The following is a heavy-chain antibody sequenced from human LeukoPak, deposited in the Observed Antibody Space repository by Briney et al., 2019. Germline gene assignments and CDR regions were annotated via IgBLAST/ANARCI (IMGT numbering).Heavy chain of an antibody. Sequence: SETLSLTCTVSGGSISSTSYYWGWIRQPPGKGLEWIGSIYYSGSTYYNPSLKSRVTISVDTSKNQFSLKLSSVTAADTAVYYCARQASGSGSYYYFDYWGQGTLVTVSS. CDR1: GGSISSTSYY. J-gene: IGHJ4*02. V-gene: IGHV4-39*01. CDR3: ARQASGSGSYYYFDY. CDR2: IYYSGST. D-gene: IGHD1-26*01.